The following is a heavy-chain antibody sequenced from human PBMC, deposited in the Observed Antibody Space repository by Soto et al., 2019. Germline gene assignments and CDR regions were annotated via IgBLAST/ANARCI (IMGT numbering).Heavy chain of an antibody. V-gene: IGHV3-11*01. Sequence: GGSLRLSCAASGFTFSDYYMSWIRQAPGKGLEWVSYISSSGSTIYYADSVKGRFTISRDNAKNSLYLQMNSLRAEDTAVYYCARVMYYDFWSVRKRYYYYGMDVWGQGTTVTVSS. CDR3: ARVMYYDFWSVRKRYYYYGMDV. CDR2: ISSSGSTI. D-gene: IGHD3-3*01. CDR1: GFTFSDYY. J-gene: IGHJ6*02.